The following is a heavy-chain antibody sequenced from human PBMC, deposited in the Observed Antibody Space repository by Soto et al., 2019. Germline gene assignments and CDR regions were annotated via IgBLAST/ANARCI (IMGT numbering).Heavy chain of an antibody. Sequence: QVQLQESGPGLVKPSETLSLTCTVSGGSISSYYWSWIRQPAGQGLEWIGRIYTSGSTNYNPSLKSRVTMSVDTSKNPVSLKLSSVTAADTAVYYCARDSSSYPSYNWFDPWGQGTLVTVSS. CDR2: IYTSGST. CDR3: ARDSSSYPSYNWFDP. D-gene: IGHD6-6*01. CDR1: GGSISSYY. V-gene: IGHV4-4*07. J-gene: IGHJ5*02.